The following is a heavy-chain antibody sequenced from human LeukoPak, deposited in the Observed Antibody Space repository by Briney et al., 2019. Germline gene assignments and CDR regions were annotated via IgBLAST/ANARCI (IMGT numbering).Heavy chain of an antibody. CDR3: ARVANCGGDCDSACDYYYWYMDV. CDR1: MFPFRNYG. D-gene: IGHD2-21*01. CDR2: IRYDGSNK. J-gene: IGHJ6*03. Sequence: GGSLTLSCAASMFPFRNYGMHWVRQAPGKGLEWVAFIRYDGSNKYYADSVKGRFTISKDGSKNTLYLQMNSLRADDTAVYYCARVANCGGDCDSACDYYYWYMDVWGKGTTVTVSS. V-gene: IGHV3-30*02.